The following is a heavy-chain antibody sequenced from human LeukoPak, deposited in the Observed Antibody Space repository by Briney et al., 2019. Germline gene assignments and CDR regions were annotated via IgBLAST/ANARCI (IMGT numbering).Heavy chain of an antibody. CDR3: ARGQPDYYYYYYMDV. CDR1: GYSITSGYY. Sequence: SETLSLTCTVSGYSITSGYYWGWIRQPPGKGLEWIGSIYHSGSTNYNPSLKSRVTISVDTSKNQFSLKLSSVTAADTAVYYCARGQPDYYYYYYMDVWGKGTTVTVSS. D-gene: IGHD1-14*01. CDR2: IYHSGST. J-gene: IGHJ6*03. V-gene: IGHV4-38-2*02.